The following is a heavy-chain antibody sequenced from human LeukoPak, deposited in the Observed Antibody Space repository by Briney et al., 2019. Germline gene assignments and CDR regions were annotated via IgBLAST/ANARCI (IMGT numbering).Heavy chain of an antibody. CDR3: AKGYTNGVNQEVWLDP. J-gene: IGHJ5*02. V-gene: IGHV4-39*07. CDR2: MYYTGNT. CDR1: GGSISSRSYS. Sequence: SETLSLTCSASGGSISSRSYSWDWIRQPPGKGLEWIGSMYYTGNTNYNPSLKSRVTMSVDTSKNQFSLKLSSVTAADTAVYFCAKGYTNGVNQEVWLDPWGQGTLVTVSS. D-gene: IGHD2-8*01.